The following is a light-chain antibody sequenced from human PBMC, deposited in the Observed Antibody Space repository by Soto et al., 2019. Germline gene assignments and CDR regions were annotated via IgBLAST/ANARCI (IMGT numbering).Light chain of an antibody. J-gene: IGLJ1*01. CDR2: DVN. CDR3: SAHGGTNPYV. Sequence: QSALTQPPSASGSPGQSVAISCTGTASDIGGYTFVSWYQQHPGKAPKLLIYDVNKRPSGVPDRFSGSKSGNTASLTVSGLQAEDEAEYCCSAHGGTNPYVFGTGTKLTVL. CDR1: ASDIGGYTF. V-gene: IGLV2-8*01.